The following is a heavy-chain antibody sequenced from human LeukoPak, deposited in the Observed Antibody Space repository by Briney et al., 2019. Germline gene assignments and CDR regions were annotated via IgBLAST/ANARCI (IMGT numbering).Heavy chain of an antibody. CDR3: ARSLTTLTYEGY. CDR1: GFTFSSYM. CDR2: INSGSTYT. D-gene: IGHD1-1*01. J-gene: IGHJ4*02. V-gene: IGHV3-21*01. Sequence: GGSLSLSCAASGFTFSSYMMNWVRQAPGKGLEWVSSINSGSTYTYYTESVKGRFTVSRDNAKNSLFLQMNSLRAEDTAIYYCARSLTTLTYEGYWGQGTLVTVSS.